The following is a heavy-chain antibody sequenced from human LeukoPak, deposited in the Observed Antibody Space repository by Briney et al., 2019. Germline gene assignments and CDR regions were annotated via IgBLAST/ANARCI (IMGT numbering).Heavy chain of an antibody. V-gene: IGHV3-30*02. CDR1: GFTFSSYG. J-gene: IGHJ3*02. CDR3: AKDYDILTGYYHAFDI. CDR2: IRYDGSNK. Sequence: PGGSLRLSCAASGFTFSSYGMHWVRQAPGKGLEWVAFIRYDGSNKYYADSVKGRFTISRDNSKNTLYLQMNSLRAEDTAVYYCAKDYDILTGYYHAFDIWGQGTMVTVSS. D-gene: IGHD3-9*01.